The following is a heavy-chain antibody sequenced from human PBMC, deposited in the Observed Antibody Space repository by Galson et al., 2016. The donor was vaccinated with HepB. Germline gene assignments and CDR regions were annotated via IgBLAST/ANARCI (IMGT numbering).Heavy chain of an antibody. Sequence: QSGAEVKKPGESLKISCKGSGYTFTSYCIGWVRQMPGKGLEWVAIICPGDSDTRYSPSFQGQVTISADKSINTAYLQWSSLKASDTAVDYCARPASGHSSSLDYWGQGTLVTVSS. CDR3: ARPASGHSSSLDY. D-gene: IGHD6-13*01. CDR2: ICPGDSDT. J-gene: IGHJ4*02. CDR1: GYTFTSYC. V-gene: IGHV5-51*01.